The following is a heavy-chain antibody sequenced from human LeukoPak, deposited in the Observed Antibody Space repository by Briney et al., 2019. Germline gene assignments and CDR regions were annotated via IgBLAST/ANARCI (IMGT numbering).Heavy chain of an antibody. J-gene: IGHJ4*02. CDR3: ARGEKDHSSSWYY. CDR2: IYYSGST. Sequence: SETLSLTCAVSGGSISSYYWSWIRQPPGKGLEWIGYIYYSGSTNYNPSLKSRVTISVDTSKNQFSLKLSSVTAAGTAVYYCARGEKDHSSSWYYWGQGTLVTVSS. CDR1: GGSISSYY. V-gene: IGHV4-59*01. D-gene: IGHD6-13*01.